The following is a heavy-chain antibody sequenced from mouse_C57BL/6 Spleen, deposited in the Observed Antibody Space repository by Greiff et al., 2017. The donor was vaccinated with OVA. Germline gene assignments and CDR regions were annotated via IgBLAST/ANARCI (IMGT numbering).Heavy chain of an antibody. V-gene: IGHV5-4*03. CDR3: AVDASTRTAWYFDV. D-gene: IGHD2-1*01. CDR1: GFTFSSYA. J-gene: IGHJ1*03. Sequence: EVKLVESGGGLVKPGGSLKLSCAASGFTFSSYAMSWVRQTPEKRLEWVATISDGGSYTYYPDNVKGRFTISRDNAKNNLYLQMSPLKSEDRTKYCFAVDASTRTAWYFDVWGTGTTVTVSS. CDR2: ISDGGSYT.